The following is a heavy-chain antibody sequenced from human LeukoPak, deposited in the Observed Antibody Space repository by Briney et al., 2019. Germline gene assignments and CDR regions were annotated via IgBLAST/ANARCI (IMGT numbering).Heavy chain of an antibody. D-gene: IGHD6-19*01. CDR3: ARDLKMGYSSGRYSWGTGSSNDY. CDR2: ISAYNGNT. CDR1: GYTFTNYG. J-gene: IGHJ4*02. Sequence: GASVKVSCTASGYTFTNYGISWVRQAPGQGLEWMGWISAYNGNTNYAQKFQGRITMTTDTSTSTAYMELRSLRSDDTAVYYCARDLKMGYSSGRYSWGTGSSNDYWGQGTLVTVSS. V-gene: IGHV1-18*01.